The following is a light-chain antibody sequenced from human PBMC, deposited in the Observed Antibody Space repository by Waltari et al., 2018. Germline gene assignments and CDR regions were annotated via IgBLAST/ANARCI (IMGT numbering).Light chain of an antibody. Sequence: EIVLTQSPGTLSLSPGDRATLSCRASQSVSSNYLAWYQQKPGQAPRLLIYGASSRATGIPDRFSGSGSGTDFTLTISRLEPEDFAVYYCQQYGTSPPLTFGPGTKVDIK. CDR3: QQYGTSPPLT. CDR1: QSVSSNY. V-gene: IGKV3-20*01. J-gene: IGKJ3*01. CDR2: GAS.